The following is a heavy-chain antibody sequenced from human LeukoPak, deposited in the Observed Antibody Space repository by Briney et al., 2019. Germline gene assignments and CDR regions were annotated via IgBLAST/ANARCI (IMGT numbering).Heavy chain of an antibody. Sequence: SETLSLTCSVSGGSISSYYWTWIRQPPGKGLEWIGYRYYSGSTTYNPSLKSRATISVDMSKSQFSLKLISVTAADTAIYYCARVRGDFETDWGQGTLVTVSS. CDR2: RYYSGST. V-gene: IGHV4-59*01. CDR1: GGSISSYY. D-gene: IGHD3-16*01. J-gene: IGHJ1*01. CDR3: ARVRGDFETD.